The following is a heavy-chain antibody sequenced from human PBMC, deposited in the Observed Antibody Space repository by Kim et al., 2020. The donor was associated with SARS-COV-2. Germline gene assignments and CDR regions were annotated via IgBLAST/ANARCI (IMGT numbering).Heavy chain of an antibody. J-gene: IGHJ4*02. Sequence: GGSLRLSCAASGFSFISYAMSWVRQTPGKGLDWVSGISGSGGNTYYADSVKGRITISRDNSKNTLYLQMNSLRADDTAVYYCAKAPRSVASAPFDYWGQG. D-gene: IGHD2-15*01. CDR1: GFSFISYA. V-gene: IGHV3-23*01. CDR2: ISGSGGNT. CDR3: AKAPRSVASAPFDY.